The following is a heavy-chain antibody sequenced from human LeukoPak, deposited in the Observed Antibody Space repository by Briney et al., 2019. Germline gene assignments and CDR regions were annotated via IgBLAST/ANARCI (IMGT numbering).Heavy chain of an antibody. D-gene: IGHD3-10*01. J-gene: IGHJ5*02. V-gene: IGHV3-23*01. CDR3: AKDPLWFGESNNWFDP. CDR2: ISGSGDST. Sequence: GGSLRLSCAASGFILSTYAMSWVRQAPGKGLEWVSGISGSGDSTYYADSVKGRFTISRDNSKNTLYLQMNSLRAEDTAVYYCAKDPLWFGESNNWFDPWGQGTLVTVSS. CDR1: GFILSTYA.